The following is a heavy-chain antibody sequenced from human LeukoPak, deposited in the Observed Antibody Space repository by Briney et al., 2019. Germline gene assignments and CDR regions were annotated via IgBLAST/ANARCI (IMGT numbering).Heavy chain of an antibody. D-gene: IGHD3-10*01. CDR3: ARGVVPRSYYYGSGSYVMGDY. CDR2: MNPNSGNT. Sequence: GASVKVSCKASGYTFTSYDINWVRQATGQGLEWMGWMNPNSGNTGYAQKFQGRVTMTRNTSISTACMELSSLRSEDTAVYYCARGVVPRSYYYGSGSYVMGDYWGQGTLVTVSS. J-gene: IGHJ4*02. V-gene: IGHV1-8*01. CDR1: GYTFTSYD.